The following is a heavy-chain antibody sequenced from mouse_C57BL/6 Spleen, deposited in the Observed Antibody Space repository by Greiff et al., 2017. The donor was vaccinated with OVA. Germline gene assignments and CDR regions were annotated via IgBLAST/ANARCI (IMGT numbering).Heavy chain of an antibody. CDR1: GFNIKDDY. V-gene: IGHV14-4*01. Sequence: EVKLVESGAELVRPGASVKLSCTASGFNIKDDYMHWVKQRPEQGLEWIGWIDPENGDTEYASKFQGKATITADTSSNTAYLQLSSLTSEDTAVYYCTEGSTMITKYFDVWGTGTTVTVSS. CDR3: TEGSTMITKYFDV. D-gene: IGHD2-4*01. CDR2: IDPENGDT. J-gene: IGHJ1*03.